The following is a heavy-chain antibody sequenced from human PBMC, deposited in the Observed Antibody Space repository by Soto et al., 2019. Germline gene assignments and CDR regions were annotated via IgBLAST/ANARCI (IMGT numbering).Heavy chain of an antibody. Sequence: QLQLQESGSGLVRPSQALSLICNVSGGSISSGGYSWIWIRQPPGKGLEWIGHISYSGTTYYNPSPKGRATVSGDKSMHQSSLRLSSVTAADTAVYYCARLGEERVLLNGVAIAPWGQGTRVTVSS. V-gene: IGHV4-30-2*01. CDR3: ARLGEERVLLNGVAIAP. CDR1: GGSISSGGYS. J-gene: IGHJ5*02. CDR2: ISYSGTT. D-gene: IGHD3-16*01.